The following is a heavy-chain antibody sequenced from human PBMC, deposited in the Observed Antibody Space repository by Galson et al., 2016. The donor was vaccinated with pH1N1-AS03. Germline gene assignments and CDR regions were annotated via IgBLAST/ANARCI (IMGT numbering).Heavy chain of an antibody. D-gene: IGHD1-26*01. CDR1: DHTFRSYG. Sequence: SVKVSCNASDHTFRSYGITWVRQSPGQGLEWMGWISLFDITTLYAERLQGRVTMITHSSTITAYIDLRNMKSDDPAFYFCASRSKSGTLCVFDIWGPGTLVIVSS. CDR3: ASRSKSGTLCVFDI. V-gene: IGHV1-18*01. J-gene: IGHJ3*02. CDR2: ISLFDITT.